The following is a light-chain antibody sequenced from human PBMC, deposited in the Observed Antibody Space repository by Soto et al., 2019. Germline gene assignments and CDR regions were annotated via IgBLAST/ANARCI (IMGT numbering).Light chain of an antibody. V-gene: IGLV1-47*02. Sequence: QTVVTQPPSASGTPGQRVTISCSGSSSNIGSNSVYWYQQLPGTAPKLLIYSNNQRPSGVPDRFSGSKSGTSASLAISGLRSEDEADYYCAAWDDSLNVIFGGGTKLTVL. CDR3: AAWDDSLNVI. CDR2: SNN. CDR1: SSNIGSNS. J-gene: IGLJ2*01.